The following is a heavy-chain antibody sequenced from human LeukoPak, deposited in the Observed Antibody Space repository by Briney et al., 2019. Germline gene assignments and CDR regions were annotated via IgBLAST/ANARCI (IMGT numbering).Heavy chain of an antibody. J-gene: IGHJ6*02. CDR3: ASLITMVRGVTYGYGMDV. CDR2: INTDGSST. CDR1: GFTFSSYW. D-gene: IGHD3-10*01. Sequence: GGSLRLSCAASGFTFSSYWMHWVRQAPGKGLVWVSRINTDGSSTSYADSVKGRFTISRDNAKNTLYLQMNSLRAEDTAVYYCASLITMVRGVTYGYGMDVWGQGTTVTVSS. V-gene: IGHV3-74*01.